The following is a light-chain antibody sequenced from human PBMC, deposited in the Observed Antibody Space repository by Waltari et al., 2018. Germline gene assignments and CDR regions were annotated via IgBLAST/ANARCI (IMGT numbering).Light chain of an antibody. Sequence: QSVLTQPPSASETPGQRVTISCSGSSSNIGSNTVNWYQQLPGTAPKLLIYSNNQRPSGVPDRFSGSKSGTSASLAISGLQSEDEADYDCAAWDDSMTGWVFGGGTKLTVL. J-gene: IGLJ3*02. CDR1: SSNIGSNT. CDR3: AAWDDSMTGWV. V-gene: IGLV1-44*01. CDR2: SNN.